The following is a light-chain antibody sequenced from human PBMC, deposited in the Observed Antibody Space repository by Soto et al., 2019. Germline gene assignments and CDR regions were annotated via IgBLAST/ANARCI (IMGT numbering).Light chain of an antibody. V-gene: IGKV1-17*03. CDR2: AAS. CDR3: LPHYRYPWT. Sequence: DIQMTQSPSAMSASVGYRVTITCRASQDISNFLAWIQQKPGKVPERLIYAASILQSGVPSRFCGSGSGTEFTLTISRLQNEDFATYYCLPHYRYPWTFGQGTKVEIK. J-gene: IGKJ1*01. CDR1: QDISNF.